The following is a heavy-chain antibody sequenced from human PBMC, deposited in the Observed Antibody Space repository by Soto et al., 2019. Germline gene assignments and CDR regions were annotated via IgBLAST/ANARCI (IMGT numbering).Heavy chain of an antibody. CDR3: ARVGWSTLAAAEPGPNWFDP. D-gene: IGHD6-13*01. J-gene: IGHJ5*02. Sequence: GGSLRLSCAASGFTFSSYWMSWVRQAPGKGLEWVANIKQDGSEKYYVDSVKGRFTISRDNAKNSLYLQMNSLRAEDTAVYYCARVGWSTLAAAEPGPNWFDPWGQGTLVTVSS. CDR2: IKQDGSEK. V-gene: IGHV3-7*05. CDR1: GFTFSSYW.